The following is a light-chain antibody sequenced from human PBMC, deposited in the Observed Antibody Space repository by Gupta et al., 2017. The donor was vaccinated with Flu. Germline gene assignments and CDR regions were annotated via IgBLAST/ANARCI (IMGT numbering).Light chain of an antibody. CDR1: QNIGKT. CDR3: HQSSSFPYT. V-gene: IGKV6-21*01. CDR2: YAS. J-gene: IGKJ2*01. Sequence: KEKVTITCRASQNIGKTLHWFQQKPDQSPKLLIKYASQSFSGVPSRFSGSGSGTDFTLTINSLETEDAATYYCHQSSSFPYTFGQGTKLEIK.